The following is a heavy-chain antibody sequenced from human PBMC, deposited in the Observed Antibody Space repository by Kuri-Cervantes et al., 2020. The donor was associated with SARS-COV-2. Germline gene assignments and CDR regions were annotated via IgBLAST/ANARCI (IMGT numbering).Heavy chain of an antibody. Sequence: SETLSLTCTVSGASISSSTYYWGWIRQSPGKGLEWLGSIYYSGSTYYNPSLKSRVTISVDTSKNQFSLKLSSVTAADTAVYYCARPSITIFGVVVDVWGQGTTVTVSS. V-gene: IGHV4-39*01. CDR3: ARPSITIFGVVVDV. CDR1: GASISSSTYY. J-gene: IGHJ6*02. CDR2: IYYSGST. D-gene: IGHD3-3*01.